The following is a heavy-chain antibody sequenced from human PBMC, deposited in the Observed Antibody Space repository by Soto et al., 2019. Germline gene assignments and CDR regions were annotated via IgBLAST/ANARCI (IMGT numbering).Heavy chain of an antibody. CDR1: GYMFNTYG. J-gene: IGHJ4*02. CDR2: ISVYNGNI. Sequence: QVPLLQSGAEVKKPGASVKVSCKASGYMFNTYGITWVRQAPGQGLEWMGWISVYNGNIDYAQKFEGRVTMTTDTAATTADMVLKSLTSDDTAVYYCARTYGSGDYFLPFEYWGQGTPVSVSS. V-gene: IGHV1-18*01. CDR3: ARTYGSGDYFLPFEY. D-gene: IGHD3-10*01.